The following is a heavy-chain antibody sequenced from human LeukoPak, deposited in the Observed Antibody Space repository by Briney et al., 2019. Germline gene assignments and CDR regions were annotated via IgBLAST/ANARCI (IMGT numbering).Heavy chain of an antibody. J-gene: IGHJ4*02. CDR3: ARGYNTYYYDSSSDY. Sequence: ASVKVSCKASGYTFTSYGISWVRQAPGQGLEWMGWMNPNSGNTGYAQKFQGRVTMTRNTSISTAYMELSSLRSEDTAVYYCARGYNTYYYDSSSDYWGQGTLVTVSS. CDR2: MNPNSGNT. V-gene: IGHV1-8*02. D-gene: IGHD3-22*01. CDR1: GYTFTSYG.